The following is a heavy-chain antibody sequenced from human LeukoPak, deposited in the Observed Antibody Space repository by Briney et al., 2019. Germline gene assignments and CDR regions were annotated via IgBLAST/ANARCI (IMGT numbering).Heavy chain of an antibody. CDR1: GFTFSSYG. CDR2: ISYGGDNQ. D-gene: IGHD2-15*01. J-gene: IGHJ3*02. CDR3: AKGTRSVGHCSGGTCYAAFDI. Sequence: GGSLRLSCAASGFTFSSYGMHWVRQAPGKGLEGVAVISYGGDNQYYKDSVKGRFTVSRDNPRNALFLQMNSLTVEDTALYYCAKGTRSVGHCSGGTCYAAFDIWGQGTMVTVSS. V-gene: IGHV3-30*18.